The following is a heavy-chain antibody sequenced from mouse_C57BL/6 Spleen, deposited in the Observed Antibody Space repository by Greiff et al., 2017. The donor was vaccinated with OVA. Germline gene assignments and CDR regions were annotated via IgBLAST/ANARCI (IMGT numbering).Heavy chain of an antibody. V-gene: IGHV1-18*01. CDR3: ARNFYYDYGDYYAMDY. J-gene: IGHJ4*01. CDR1: GYTFTDYN. Sequence: EVQLQQSGPELVKPGASVKIPCKASGYTFTDYNMDWVKQSHGKSLEWIGDINPNNGGTIYNQKFKGKATLTVDKSSSTAYMELRSLTSEDTAVYYCARNFYYDYGDYYAMDYWGQGTSVTVSS. D-gene: IGHD2-4*01. CDR2: INPNNGGT.